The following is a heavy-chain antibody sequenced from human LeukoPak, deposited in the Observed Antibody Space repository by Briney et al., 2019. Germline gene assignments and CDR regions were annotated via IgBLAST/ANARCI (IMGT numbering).Heavy chain of an antibody. J-gene: IGHJ4*02. V-gene: IGHV1-24*01. CDR1: GYTLTELS. D-gene: IGHD3-9*01. Sequence: ASVKVSCKVSGYTLTELSMHWVRQAPGKGLEWMGGFDPEDGETIYAQKFQGRVTMTEDTSTDTAYMELSSLRSEDTAVYYCATEAYYDISTGYYRGSSWYFDYWGQGTLVTVSS. CDR3: ATEAYYDISTGYYRGSSWYFDY. CDR2: FDPEDGET.